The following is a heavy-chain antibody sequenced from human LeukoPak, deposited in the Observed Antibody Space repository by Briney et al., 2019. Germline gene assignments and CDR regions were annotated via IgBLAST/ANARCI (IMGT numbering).Heavy chain of an antibody. V-gene: IGHV3-64D*06. CDR2: ISSNGGST. CDR1: GFTLSSYA. D-gene: IGHD4-17*01. Sequence: GGSLRLSCSASGFTLSSYAMHWVRQAPGKGLEYVSAISSNGGSTYYADSVKGRLTISRDNSKNTLYLQMSSLRAEDTAVYYCVKDSTVTTFDYWGQGTLVTVSS. CDR3: VKDSTVTTFDY. J-gene: IGHJ4*02.